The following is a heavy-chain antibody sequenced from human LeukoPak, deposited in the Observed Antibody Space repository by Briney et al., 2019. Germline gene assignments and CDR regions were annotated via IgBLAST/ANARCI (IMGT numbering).Heavy chain of an antibody. D-gene: IGHD6-13*01. Sequence: SETLSLTCAVYGGSLSGYYWSWIRQPPGKGLEWIGEINHSGSTNYNPSLKSRVTISVDTSKNQFSLKLSSVTAADTAVYYCARSIAADGDAFDIWGQGTMVTVSS. J-gene: IGHJ3*02. CDR3: ARSIAADGDAFDI. CDR1: GGSLSGYY. V-gene: IGHV4-34*01. CDR2: INHSGST.